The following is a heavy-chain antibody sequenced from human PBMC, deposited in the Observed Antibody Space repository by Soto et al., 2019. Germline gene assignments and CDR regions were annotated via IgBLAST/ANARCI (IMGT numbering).Heavy chain of an antibody. CDR2: IYPGDSDT. CDR1: GYSFTSYW. D-gene: IGHD2-21*02. J-gene: IGHJ5*02. Sequence: PGETLKISCKGSGYSFTSYWIGWVRQMPGKGLEWMGIIYPGDSDTRYSPSFQGQVTISADKSISTAYLQWSSLKASDTAMYYCARSDCGGDCSVYNWFDPWGQGTLVTVSS. CDR3: ARSDCGGDCSVYNWFDP. V-gene: IGHV5-51*01.